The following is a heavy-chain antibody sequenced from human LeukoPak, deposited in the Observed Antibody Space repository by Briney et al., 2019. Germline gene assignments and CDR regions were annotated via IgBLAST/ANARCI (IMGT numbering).Heavy chain of an antibody. CDR1: GGSITSCY. D-gene: IGHD2-15*01. V-gene: IGHV4-59*01. J-gene: IGHJ1*01. CDR2: IYHSGTT. CDR3: AQKAPYSPGYSQH. Sequence: SETLSLTCTVSGGSITSCYWSWIRQPPGKGLEWIGYIYHSGTTNYNPSLKSRVTISVDPSKTQFSLRLSSVTAADTAVYYCAQKAPYSPGYSQHWGQGTLVTVSS.